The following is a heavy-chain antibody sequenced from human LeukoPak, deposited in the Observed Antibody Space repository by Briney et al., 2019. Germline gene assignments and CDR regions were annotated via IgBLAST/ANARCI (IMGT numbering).Heavy chain of an antibody. V-gene: IGHV4-30-4*01. CDR3: AREGYGDYQPEDAFDI. D-gene: IGHD4-17*01. CDR2: IYYSGST. CDR1: GGSLSSGDYY. J-gene: IGHJ3*02. Sequence: PSQTLSLTCTVSGGSLSSGDYYWRWIRQPPGTGLEWIGYIYYSGSTYYNPPLKSRVTISVDTSKNQFSLKLSSVTAADTAVYYCAREGYGDYQPEDAFDIWGQGTMVTVSS.